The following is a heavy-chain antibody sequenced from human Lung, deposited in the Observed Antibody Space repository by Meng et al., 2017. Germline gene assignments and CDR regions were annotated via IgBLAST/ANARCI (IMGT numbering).Heavy chain of an antibody. V-gene: IGHV1-2*06. CDR1: GYTFPDYW. CDR2: INPKSGDT. CDR3: ARDEDISAAGKLFGDY. Sequence: QVRLVQSGVEWKKPGAPGKVSCKASGYTFPDYWLHWVRRAPGQGLEWMGRINPKSGDTHYAQRFQGRVTMTGDTSISTAYMELSGLRSDDTAMYYCARDEDISAAGKLFGDYWGQGTLVTVSS. D-gene: IGHD6-13*01. J-gene: IGHJ4*02.